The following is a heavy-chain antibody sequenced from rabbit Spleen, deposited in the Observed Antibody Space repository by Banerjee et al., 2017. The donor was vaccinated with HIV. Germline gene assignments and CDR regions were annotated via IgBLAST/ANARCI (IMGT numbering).Heavy chain of an antibody. D-gene: IGHD8-1*01. CDR3: ARDSGSSFSSYGMDL. J-gene: IGHJ6*01. V-gene: IGHV1S40*01. CDR2: IDTGSSDFA. CDR1: GFSFSSNYY. Sequence: QQLVESGGGLVKPGASLTLTCTASGFSFSSNYYMCWVRQAPGKGLEWIACIDTGSSDFAYFASWAKGRFTISKTSSTTVTLQMTSLTAADTATYFCARDSGSSFSSYGMDLWGQGTLVTVS.